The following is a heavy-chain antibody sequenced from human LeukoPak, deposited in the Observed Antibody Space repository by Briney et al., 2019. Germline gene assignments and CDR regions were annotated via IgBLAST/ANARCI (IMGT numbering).Heavy chain of an antibody. CDR1: GYTFTGYY. V-gene: IGHV1-2*02. D-gene: IGHD4-11*01. CDR3: ARDTVNHYSYYMDV. Sequence: GASVKVSCKASGYTFTGYYMHWVRQAPGHGLEWVGWINPLSGGTNYAQKFQGRLTMTRDTSISTAYMELSRLRSDDTAVYYCARDTVNHYSYYMDVWGKGTTVTVSS. J-gene: IGHJ6*03. CDR2: INPLSGGT.